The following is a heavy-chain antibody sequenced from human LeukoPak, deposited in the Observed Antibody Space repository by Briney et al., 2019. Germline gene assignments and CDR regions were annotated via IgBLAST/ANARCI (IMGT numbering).Heavy chain of an antibody. D-gene: IGHD3-16*01. Sequence: SVKVSCKASGGTFSSYAISWVRQAPGQGLEWMGGIIPIFGTANYAQKFQGRVTITADESTSTAYMELSSLRSEDTAVYYCARVTHYDYVWGSLDYWGQGTLVTVSS. J-gene: IGHJ4*02. V-gene: IGHV1-69*01. CDR2: IIPIFGTA. CDR1: GGTFSSYA. CDR3: ARVTHYDYVWGSLDY.